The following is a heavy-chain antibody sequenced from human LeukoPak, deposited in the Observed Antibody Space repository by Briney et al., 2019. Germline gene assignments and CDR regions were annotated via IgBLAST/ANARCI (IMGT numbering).Heavy chain of an antibody. J-gene: IGHJ5*02. V-gene: IGHV1-8*03. Sequence: ASVKVSCKASGYTFTSYDINWVRQANGQGLEWMGWMNPNSGNTGYAQKFQGRVTITRNTSIGTAYMELSSLRSEDTAVYYCARGHSGFMYYGWFDPWGQGTLVTVSS. CDR3: ARGHSGFMYYGWFDP. D-gene: IGHD3-3*01. CDR1: GYTFTSYD. CDR2: MNPNSGNT.